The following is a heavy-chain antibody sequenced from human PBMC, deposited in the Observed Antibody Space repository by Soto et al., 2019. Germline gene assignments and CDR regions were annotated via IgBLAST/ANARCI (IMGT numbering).Heavy chain of an antibody. CDR1: GFTFTRYS. CDR2: ISSTTNYI. V-gene: IGHV3-21*06. CDR3: QRESEDLTSNFDY. J-gene: IGHJ4*02. Sequence: EVQLVESGGGLVKPGGSLRLSCAASGFTFTRYSMNWVRQAPGKGLEWVSTISSTTNYIYYGDSMKGRFTISRDNAKNSLYQEMNSLRAEDTAVYYCQRESEDLTSNFDYWGKGTLVTVSS.